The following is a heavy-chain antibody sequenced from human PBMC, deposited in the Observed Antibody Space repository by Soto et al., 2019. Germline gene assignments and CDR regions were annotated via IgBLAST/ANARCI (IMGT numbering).Heavy chain of an antibody. CDR3: ARVGDFWSGYYEYYFDY. V-gene: IGHV4-39*07. Sequence: SETLSLTCTVSGGSISSSSYYWGWIRQPPGKGLEWIGSIYYSGSTYYNPSLKSRVTISVDTSKNQFSLKLSSVTAADTAVYYCARVGDFWSGYYEYYFDYWGQGTLVTVSS. CDR2: IYYSGST. J-gene: IGHJ4*02. CDR1: GGSISSSSYY. D-gene: IGHD3-3*01.